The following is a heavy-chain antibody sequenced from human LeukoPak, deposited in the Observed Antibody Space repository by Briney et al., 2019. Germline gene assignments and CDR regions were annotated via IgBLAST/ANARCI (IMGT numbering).Heavy chain of an antibody. CDR2: IKSKTDGGTT. CDR1: GFTFSNAW. Sequence: GGSLRLSCAASGFTFSNAWMSWVRQAPGKGLEWVGRIKSKTDGGTTDYAAPVKGRFTISRDDSKNTLYLQMNSLKTEDTAVYCCTTEVPREDSHPGLTTTWGQGTLVTVSS. CDR3: TTEVPREDSHPGLTTT. V-gene: IGHV3-15*01. D-gene: IGHD1-1*01. J-gene: IGHJ5*02.